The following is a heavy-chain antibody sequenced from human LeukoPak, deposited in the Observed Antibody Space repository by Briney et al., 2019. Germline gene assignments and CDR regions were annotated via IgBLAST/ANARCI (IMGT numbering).Heavy chain of an antibody. V-gene: IGHV3-74*03. J-gene: IGHJ4*02. CDR2: INSDGSST. D-gene: IGHD3-22*01. Sequence: GVSLRLSCAASGFTFSNYWMHWVRQVPGKGRVGFSRINSDGSSTEHADSVKGRFTISRDNAKNTLYLQMDSLRAEDTAVYHCARGLCESCGHTLGLWGQGTLVTVSS. CDR1: GFTFSNYW. CDR3: ARGLCESCGHTLGL.